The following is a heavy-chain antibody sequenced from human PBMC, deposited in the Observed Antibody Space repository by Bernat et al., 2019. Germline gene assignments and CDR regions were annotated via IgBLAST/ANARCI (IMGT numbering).Heavy chain of an antibody. V-gene: IGHV3-33*01. CDR1: GFTFSSYC. J-gene: IGHJ4*02. CDR2: IWYDGSNK. CDR3: ASRPMGGWYDRLSY. D-gene: IGHD6-19*01. Sequence: QVQLVESGGGVVQPGRSLRLSCAASGFTFSSYCMHWVRQAPGKGLEWVAVIWYDGSNKYYADSVKGRFTIYRDNSKNTLYLLMNSVRAEETAVYYCASRPMGGWYDRLSYWGQGTMVTVSS.